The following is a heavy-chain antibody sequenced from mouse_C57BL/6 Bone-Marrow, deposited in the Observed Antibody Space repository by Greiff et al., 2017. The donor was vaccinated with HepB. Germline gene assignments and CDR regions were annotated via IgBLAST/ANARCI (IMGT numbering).Heavy chain of an antibody. D-gene: IGHD1-1*01. CDR1: GYTFTSYW. Sequence: VQLQQPGAELVMPGASVKLSCKASGYTFTSYWMHWVKQRPGQGLEWIGEIDPSDSYTNYNQKFKGKSTLTVDKSSSTAYMQLSSLTSEDSAVYYCAIDYYGSSYDWYFDVWGTGTTVTVSS. J-gene: IGHJ1*03. V-gene: IGHV1-69*01. CDR3: AIDYYGSSYDWYFDV. CDR2: IDPSDSYT.